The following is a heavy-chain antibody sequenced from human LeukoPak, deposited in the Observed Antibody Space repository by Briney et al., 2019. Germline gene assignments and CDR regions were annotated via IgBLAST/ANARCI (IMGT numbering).Heavy chain of an antibody. J-gene: IGHJ4*02. CDR1: GITLSVYW. CDR3: ARSGSGYFDY. CDR2: ITQDGSEK. V-gene: IGHV3-7*01. Sequence: TGGSLRLSCAASGITLSVYWMSWVRQAPGKGLEWVANITQDGSEKYYRDSVQGRFTISRDNAKNSLYLQMNSLRAEDTAVYYCARSGSGYFDYWGQGSLVTVSS.